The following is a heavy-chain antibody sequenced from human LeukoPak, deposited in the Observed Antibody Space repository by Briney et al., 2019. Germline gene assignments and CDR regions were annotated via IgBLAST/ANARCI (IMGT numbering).Heavy chain of an antibody. V-gene: IGHV1-18*01. J-gene: IGHJ4*02. CDR2: MSAYNGNT. CDR1: GYTFTSYG. D-gene: IGHD6-13*01. CDR3: AKAHYSVAAAGMSDD. Sequence: ASVKVSCKASGYTFTSYGINWVRQAPGQGLEWMGWMSAYNGNTNYAQKVQGRVTMTTDTSTSTAYMELRSLRSDDTAVYYCAKAHYSVAAAGMSDDWGQGTLVTVSS.